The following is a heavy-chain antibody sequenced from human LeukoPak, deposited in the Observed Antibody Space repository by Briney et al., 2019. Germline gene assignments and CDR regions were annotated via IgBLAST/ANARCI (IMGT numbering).Heavy chain of an antibody. CDR2: INHSGST. V-gene: IGHV4-34*01. CDR1: GGSFSGYY. CDR3: ARVWLFGMDV. D-gene: IGHD3-10*01. Sequence: SETLSLTCAVYGGSFSGYYWSWIRQPPGKGLEWIGEINHSGSTNYNPSLKSRVTISVDTSKNQFSLKLSSVTAADTAVYYCARVWLFGMDVWGQGTTVNVSS. J-gene: IGHJ6*02.